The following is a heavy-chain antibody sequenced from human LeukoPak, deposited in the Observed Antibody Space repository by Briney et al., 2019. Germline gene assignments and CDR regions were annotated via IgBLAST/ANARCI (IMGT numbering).Heavy chain of an antibody. CDR2: IYHSGST. CDR1: GYSISSGYY. D-gene: IGHD5-12*01. Sequence: SETLSLTCTVSGYSISSGYYWGWIRQPPGKGREWIGSIYHSGSTYYNPSLKSRVTISVDTSNNQFSLKLSSVTAADTAVYYCARDHSGYADHFDYWGQGTLVTVSS. V-gene: IGHV4-38-2*02. CDR3: ARDHSGYADHFDY. J-gene: IGHJ4*02.